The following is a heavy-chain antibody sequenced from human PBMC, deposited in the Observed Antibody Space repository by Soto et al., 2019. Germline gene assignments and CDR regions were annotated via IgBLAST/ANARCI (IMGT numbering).Heavy chain of an antibody. V-gene: IGHV1-18*01. Sequence: QVQLVQSGAEVKKPGASVKVSCKACGYTFTSYGISWVRQAPGQGLEWMGWISAYNGNTNYAQKLQGRLTMTTDTSTSTAYMELRSLRSDDTAVYYCATAGDYYGSGSPTYWGQGTLVTVSS. CDR2: ISAYNGNT. D-gene: IGHD3-10*01. J-gene: IGHJ4*02. CDR1: GYTFTSYG. CDR3: ATAGDYYGSGSPTY.